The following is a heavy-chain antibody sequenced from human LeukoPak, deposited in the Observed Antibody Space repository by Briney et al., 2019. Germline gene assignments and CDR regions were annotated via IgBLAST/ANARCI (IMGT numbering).Heavy chain of an antibody. Sequence: ASVKVSCKASGGTFSSYAISWVRQAPGQGLEWMGGIIPIFGTANYAQKFQGRVTITTDESTSTAYMELSSLRSEDTAVYYCATHGIAAADPPLDYWGQGTLVTVSS. CDR2: IIPIFGTA. V-gene: IGHV1-69*05. CDR3: ATHGIAAADPPLDY. J-gene: IGHJ4*02. D-gene: IGHD6-13*01. CDR1: GGTFSSYA.